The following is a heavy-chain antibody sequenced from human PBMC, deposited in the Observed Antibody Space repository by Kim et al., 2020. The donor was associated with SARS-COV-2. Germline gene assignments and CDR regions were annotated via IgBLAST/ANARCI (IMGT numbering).Heavy chain of an antibody. V-gene: IGHV3-7*01. Sequence: GGSLRLSCAASGFTFSSYWMSWVRQAPGKGLEWVANIKQDGSEKYYVDSVKGRFTISRDNAKNSLYLQMNSLRAEDTAVYYCANIFGVVTSYYGMDVWGQGTTVTVSS. CDR3: ANIFGVVTSYYGMDV. J-gene: IGHJ6*02. CDR2: IKQDGSEK. CDR1: GFTFSSYW. D-gene: IGHD3-3*01.